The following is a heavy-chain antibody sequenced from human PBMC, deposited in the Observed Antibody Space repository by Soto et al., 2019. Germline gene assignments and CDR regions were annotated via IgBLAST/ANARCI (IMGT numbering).Heavy chain of an antibody. V-gene: IGHV4-59*01. CDR3: ARVPAVASTIPSLWFDP. CDR2: IHYSGST. J-gene: IGHJ5*02. CDR1: GGSISRYY. D-gene: IGHD6-19*01. Sequence: SETLSLTCDVSGGSISRYYWSWIRQPPGKGLERIGYIHYSGSTKYNPSLKSRVTISVDTSKNQFSLKLTSVIAADTAVYFCARVPAVASTIPSLWFDPWGQGTLVTVSS.